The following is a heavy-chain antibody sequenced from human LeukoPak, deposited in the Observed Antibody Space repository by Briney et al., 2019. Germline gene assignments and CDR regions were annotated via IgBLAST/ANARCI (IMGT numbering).Heavy chain of an antibody. CDR2: ISADGDGT. CDR3: AKDRTLAYQDTADAFDK. D-gene: IGHD5-18*01. J-gene: IGHJ3*02. V-gene: IGHV3-43*02. CDR1: GFTFDDYA. Sequence: AGSLRLSCAASGFTFDDYAMHWVRQAPGMGLEWVSLISADGDGTYCADSVKGRFTISRDNSKNSLYLQMSSLTTEDTALYYCAKDRTLAYQDTADAFDKCGQGTMVSVSS.